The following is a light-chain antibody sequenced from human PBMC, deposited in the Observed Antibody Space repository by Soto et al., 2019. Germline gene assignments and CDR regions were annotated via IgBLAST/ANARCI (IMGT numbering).Light chain of an antibody. V-gene: IGKV1-5*01. Sequence: DIQMTQSPSTLSASVGDRVTVTCRASQSISSWLAWYQQKPGKAPKLLIYDASSLESGVPSRFSGRGSGTEFPLTISSLQPGDFATYYCQQSHSYSPFTFGPGTKVDIK. CDR1: QSISSW. CDR2: DAS. CDR3: QQSHSYSPFT. J-gene: IGKJ3*01.